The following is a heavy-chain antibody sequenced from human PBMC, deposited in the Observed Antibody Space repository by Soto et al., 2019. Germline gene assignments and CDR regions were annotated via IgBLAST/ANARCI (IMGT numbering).Heavy chain of an antibody. V-gene: IGHV3-9*01. J-gene: IGHJ6*02. Sequence: EVQLVESGGGLVQPGRSLRLSCAASGFTFDYYAMHWVRQAPGKGLEWVSGIDWNSGNIDYAESVKGRFTISRDNAKNTLYLQMNSLRAEDTAVYYCARDGGGGLYYDFWSGFRSMDVWGQGTTVTVSS. D-gene: IGHD3-3*01. CDR2: IDWNSGNI. CDR1: GFTFDYYA. CDR3: ARDGGGGLYYDFWSGFRSMDV.